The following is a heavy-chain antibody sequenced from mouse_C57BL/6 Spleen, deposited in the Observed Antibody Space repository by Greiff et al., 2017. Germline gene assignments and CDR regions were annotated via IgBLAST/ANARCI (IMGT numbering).Heavy chain of an antibody. D-gene: IGHD1-1*01. J-gene: IGHJ3*01. Sequence: RVESGGGLVKPGGSLKLSCAASGFTFSDYGMHWVRQAPEKGLEWVAYISSGRSTIYYADTVKGRFTISRDNAKNTLFLQMTSLRSEDTAMYYCARDYGTGFAYWGQGTLVTVSA. CDR2: ISSGRSTI. CDR3: ARDYGTGFAY. V-gene: IGHV5-17*01. CDR1: GFTFSDYG.